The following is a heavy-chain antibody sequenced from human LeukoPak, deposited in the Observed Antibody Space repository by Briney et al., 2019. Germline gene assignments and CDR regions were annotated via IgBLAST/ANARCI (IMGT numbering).Heavy chain of an antibody. V-gene: IGHV3-30*02. D-gene: IGHD3-10*01. CDR1: GFTFSSYG. CDR3: AKEVHPYDSGSYYFDY. CDR2: IRHDGSNE. Sequence: GGSRTLSCVGSGFTFSSYGMHWVRQAAGKGLEWVAFIRHDGSNEYYADSVKGRFTVSRDNSKNTLFLQMNSLRVEEMAVYYCAKEVHPYDSGSYYFDYWGRGTVVTVSS. J-gene: IGHJ4*02.